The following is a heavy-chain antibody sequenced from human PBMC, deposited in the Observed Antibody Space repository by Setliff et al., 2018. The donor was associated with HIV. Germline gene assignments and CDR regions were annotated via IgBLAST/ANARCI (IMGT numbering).Heavy chain of an antibody. CDR2: IIPKSDTT. CDR3: ATKVYCTNGVCLDAFDL. J-gene: IGHJ3*01. CDR1: GDIFSFYA. Sequence: GASVKVSCKASGDIFSFYALSWVRQAPGQGLEWMGKIIPKSDTTTYAQKFQGRVTMTRDTSSSTAYMELSRLRSDDTAVYYCATKVYCTNGVCLDAFDLWGQGTMVTVSS. D-gene: IGHD2-8*01. V-gene: IGHV1-2*02.